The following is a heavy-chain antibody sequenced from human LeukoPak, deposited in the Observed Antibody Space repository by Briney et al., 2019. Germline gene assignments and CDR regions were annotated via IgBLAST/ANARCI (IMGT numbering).Heavy chain of an antibody. CDR1: GFTLSRYW. Sequence: GGSLRLSCAASGFTLSRYWMSWVRQAPGKGLEWISYIGIDSGNTNYADSVKGRFTISGDKAKNSLYLQMNSLRVEDTAVYYCARDYKYAFDNWGQGTLVTVSS. CDR2: IGIDSGNT. CDR3: ARDYKYAFDN. J-gene: IGHJ4*02. V-gene: IGHV3-48*01. D-gene: IGHD5-24*01.